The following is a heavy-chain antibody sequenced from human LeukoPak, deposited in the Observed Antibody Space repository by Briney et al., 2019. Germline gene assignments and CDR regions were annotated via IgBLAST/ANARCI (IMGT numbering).Heavy chain of an antibody. CDR3: ARNPTRQAFDI. J-gene: IGHJ3*02. CDR1: GFTFSNAW. Sequence: GGSLRLSCAASGFTFSNAWMSWVRQAPGKGLEWVGRIKSKTDGGTTDYAAPVKGRFTISRDDSKNTLYLQMNSLKTEDTAVYYCARNPTRQAFDIWGQGTMVTVSS. CDR2: IKSKTDGGTT. V-gene: IGHV3-15*01.